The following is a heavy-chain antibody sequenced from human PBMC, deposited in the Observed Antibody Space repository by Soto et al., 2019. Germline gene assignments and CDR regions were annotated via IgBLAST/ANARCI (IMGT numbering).Heavy chain of an antibody. CDR1: GYTFTDYG. V-gene: IGHV1-18*01. J-gene: IGHJ4*02. CDR3: AREMWTRSGPQNFFDY. Sequence: QVQVVQSEGQVKQPGASVKVSCKASGYTFTDYGFCWVRQVPGQGLEWMGYISPSSGYTTYAPNRQERVIITTDRSTTTVYMELRSLTSDDTAVYYCAREMWTRSGPQNFFDYWGKGALVTVSS. CDR2: ISPSSGYT. D-gene: IGHD6-25*01.